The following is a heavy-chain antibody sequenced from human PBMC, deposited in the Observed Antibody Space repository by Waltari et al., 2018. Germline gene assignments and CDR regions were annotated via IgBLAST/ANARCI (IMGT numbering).Heavy chain of an antibody. V-gene: IGHV1-46*01. CDR1: GYTFTNYY. Sequence: QVQLVQSGPEVQKSGASVKLSCKASGYTFTNYYIHWGRQAPGQGLEWMGIINPSEGWTKYAQSFQGRITVTGDTSTRIVYMELSSLRSEDTAVYYCGRDDIHAEGSADFDYWGQGTLVTVSS. CDR2: INPSEGWT. D-gene: IGHD2-15*01. J-gene: IGHJ4*02. CDR3: GRDDIHAEGSADFDY.